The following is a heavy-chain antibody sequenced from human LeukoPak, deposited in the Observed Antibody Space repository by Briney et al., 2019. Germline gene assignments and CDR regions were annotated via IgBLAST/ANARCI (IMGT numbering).Heavy chain of an antibody. J-gene: IGHJ4*02. CDR3: ARDPQQLAPLFDY. V-gene: IGHV3-21*01. CDR2: ISSSSSYI. CDR1: GFTFSSYS. D-gene: IGHD6-13*01. Sequence: PGGSLRLSCAASGFTFSSYSMNWVRQAPGKGLEWVSSISSSSSYIYYADSVKGRFTISRDNAKNSLYLQMNSLRAEDTAVYYCARDPQQLAPLFDYWGQGTLVTVSS.